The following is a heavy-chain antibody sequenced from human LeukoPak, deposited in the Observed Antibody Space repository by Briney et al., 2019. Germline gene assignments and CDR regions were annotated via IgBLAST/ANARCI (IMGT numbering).Heavy chain of an antibody. J-gene: IGHJ4*02. CDR1: GGSISSGDFY. CDR2: IYYSGST. D-gene: IGHD5-24*01. Sequence: SSETLSLTCTVSGGSISSGDFYWSWIRQPPGKGLEWIGYIYYSGSTYSNPSLKSRLTISVDTSKNQFSLKLTSVTAADTAVYYCARHGSYFRLFDYWGQGTLVTVSS. CDR3: ARHGSYFRLFDY. V-gene: IGHV4-30-4*01.